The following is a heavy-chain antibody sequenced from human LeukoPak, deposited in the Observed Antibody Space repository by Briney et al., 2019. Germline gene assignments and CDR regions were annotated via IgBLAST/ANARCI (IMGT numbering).Heavy chain of an antibody. V-gene: IGHV3-48*01. CDR3: ARDSAGRTYYDFWSGYYTGLYYYYMDV. Sequence: GGSLRLSCAASGFTFSSYSMNWVRQAPGKGLEWVSYISGSSSTIYYADSVRGRFTISRDNAKNSLYLQMNSLRAEDTAVYYCARDSAGRTYYDFWSGYYTGLYYYYMDVWGKGTTVTVSS. D-gene: IGHD3-3*01. J-gene: IGHJ6*03. CDR1: GFTFSSYS. CDR2: ISGSSSTI.